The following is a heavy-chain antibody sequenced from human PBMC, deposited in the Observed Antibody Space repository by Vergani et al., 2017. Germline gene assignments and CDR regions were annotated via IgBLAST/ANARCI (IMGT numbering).Heavy chain of an antibody. J-gene: IGHJ6*03. CDR3: ARSESHYYYYMDV. V-gene: IGHV3-30-3*01. CDR2: ISYDGSNK. CDR1: GFTFSSYA. Sequence: QVQLVESGVGVVQPGRSLRLSCAASGFTFSSYAMHWVRQAPGKGLEWVAVISYDGSNKYYADSVKGRFTISRDNSKNTLYLQMNSLRAEDTAVYYCARSESHYYYYMDVWGKGTTVTVSS.